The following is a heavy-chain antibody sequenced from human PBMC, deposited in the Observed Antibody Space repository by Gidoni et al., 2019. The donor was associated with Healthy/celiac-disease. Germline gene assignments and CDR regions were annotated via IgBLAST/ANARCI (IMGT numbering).Heavy chain of an antibody. J-gene: IGHJ4*02. V-gene: IGHV4-34*01. Sequence: QVQLQQSGAGLLKPSKTLYLTCAVYGGSFSGYYWSWIRPPPGKGLEWIGEINHSGSTNYNPSLKSRVTISVDTSKNQFSLKLSSVTAADTAVYYCARCLSSLLDYWGQGTLVTVSP. D-gene: IGHD6-6*01. CDR1: GGSFSGYY. CDR2: INHSGST. CDR3: ARCLSSLLDY.